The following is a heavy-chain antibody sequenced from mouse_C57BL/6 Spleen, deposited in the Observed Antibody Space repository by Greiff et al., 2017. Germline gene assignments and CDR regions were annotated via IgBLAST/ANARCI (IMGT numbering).Heavy chain of an antibody. V-gene: IGHV1-26*01. CDR2: INPNNGGT. D-gene: IGHD2-4*01. CDR3: ARRTIYDYDAPYWYFDV. CDR1: GYTFTDYY. Sequence: EVQLQQSGPELVKPGASVKISCKASGYTFTDYYMNWVKQSHGKSLEWIGDINPNNGGTSYNQKFKGKATLTVDKSSSTAYMELRSLTSEDSAVYYCARRTIYDYDAPYWYFDVWGTGTTVTVSS. J-gene: IGHJ1*03.